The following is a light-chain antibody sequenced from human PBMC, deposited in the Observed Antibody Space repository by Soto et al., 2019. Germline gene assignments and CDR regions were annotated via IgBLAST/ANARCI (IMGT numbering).Light chain of an antibody. CDR1: NNEFGGYNY. Sequence: QPLLTQPSPAFRAFCRALTIPLPWNNNEFGGYNYVSWYQQHPGKAPKLMIYEVSERPSGVPDRFSGSKSGNTASLTVSGLQADDEADYYCSSYSGTNYHYVFGTGTKVTVL. CDR2: EVS. CDR3: SSYSGTNYHYV. J-gene: IGLJ1*01. V-gene: IGLV2-8*01.